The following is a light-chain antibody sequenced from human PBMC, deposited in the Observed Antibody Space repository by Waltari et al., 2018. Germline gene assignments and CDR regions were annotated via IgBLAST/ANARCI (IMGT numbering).Light chain of an antibody. CDR1: QSILYISNDKNY. J-gene: IGKJ1*01. V-gene: IGKV4-1*01. Sequence: DIVITQSPYSLAVSLGESATINFKSSQSILYISNDKNYSAWYQQKPGQPPKLLIYWASIRQSGVPDRFSGSESGTDFTLNISSLQADDVAVYYCQKYYRRRTFGQGTRLEIK. CDR3: QKYYRRRT. CDR2: WAS.